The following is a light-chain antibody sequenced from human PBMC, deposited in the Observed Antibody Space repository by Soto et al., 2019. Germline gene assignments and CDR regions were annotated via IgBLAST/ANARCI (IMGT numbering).Light chain of an antibody. CDR3: QQYGSTPPIT. Sequence: VVTQYPCTLDMSTGARATLSCRASQSVSSSYLAWYQQKPGQAPRLLIYGASSRATGIPDRFSGSGSGTDFTLTISRLEPEDFAVYYCQQYGSTPPITFGQGTRLEIK. V-gene: IGKV3-20*01. CDR2: GAS. CDR1: QSVSSSY. J-gene: IGKJ5*01.